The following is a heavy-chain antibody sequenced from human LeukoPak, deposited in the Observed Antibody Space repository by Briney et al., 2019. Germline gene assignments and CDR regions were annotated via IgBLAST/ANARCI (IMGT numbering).Heavy chain of an antibody. Sequence: PGGSQRLSCAASGFKFSDHYIDWVRQAPGKGLEWVGRSRNKASSYTTEYAASVEGRFTISRDVSESSLYLQMNSLRTEDTAVYYCARVRVPAAMGEYYFDYWGQGTLVTVSS. CDR3: ARVRVPAAMGEYYFDY. CDR1: GFKFSDHY. D-gene: IGHD2-2*01. CDR2: SRNKASSYTT. V-gene: IGHV3-72*01. J-gene: IGHJ4*02.